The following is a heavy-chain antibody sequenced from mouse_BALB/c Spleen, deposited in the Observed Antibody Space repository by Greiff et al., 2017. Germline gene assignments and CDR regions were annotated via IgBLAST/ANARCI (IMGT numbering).Heavy chain of an antibody. CDR3: ARQGDYAYFDY. CDR2: ISYDGSN. Sequence: EVQLQQSGPGLVKPSQSLSLTCSVTGYSITSGYYWNWIRQFPGNKLEWMGYISYDGSNNYNPSLKNRISITRDTSKNQFFLKLNSVTTEDTATYYCARQGDYAYFDYWGQGTTLTVSS. V-gene: IGHV3-6*02. J-gene: IGHJ2*01. D-gene: IGHD2-4*01. CDR1: GYSITSGYY.